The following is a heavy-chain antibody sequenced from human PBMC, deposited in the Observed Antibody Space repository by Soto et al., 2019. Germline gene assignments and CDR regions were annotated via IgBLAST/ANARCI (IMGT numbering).Heavy chain of an antibody. CDR2: ISGSGGST. D-gene: IGHD4-17*01. CDR3: AKASMTTVTTGYYYYGMDV. V-gene: IGHV3-23*01. J-gene: IGHJ6*02. CDR1: GFTFSSYA. Sequence: EVQLLESGGGLGQPGGSLRLSCAASGFTFSSYAMSWVRQAPGKGLEWVSAISGSGGSTYYADSVKGRFTISRDNSKNTLYLQMNSLRAADTAVYYCAKASMTTVTTGYYYYGMDVWGQGTTVTVSS.